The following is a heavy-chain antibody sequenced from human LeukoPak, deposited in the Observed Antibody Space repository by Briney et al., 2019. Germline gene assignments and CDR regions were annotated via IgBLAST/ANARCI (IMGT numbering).Heavy chain of an antibody. CDR1: GFTFISYS. CDR3: ARENVSPAWFDS. J-gene: IGHJ5*01. D-gene: IGHD3-16*01. CDR2: ISSSSSYI. Sequence: GGSLRLSCAASGFTFISYSMNWVRQAPGRGLEWVSSISSSSSYIYYADSVKGRFTISRDNAKNSLYLQMNSPRAEDTAVYYCARENVSPAWFDSWGQGTLVTVSS. V-gene: IGHV3-21*01.